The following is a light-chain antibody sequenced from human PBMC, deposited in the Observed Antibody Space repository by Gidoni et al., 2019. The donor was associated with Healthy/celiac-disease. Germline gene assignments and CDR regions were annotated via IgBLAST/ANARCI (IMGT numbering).Light chain of an antibody. CDR3: QVWDSSSSHVV. V-gene: IGLV3-21*04. CDR1: NIGSKS. J-gene: IGLJ2*01. Sequence: SYVLTQPPSVSGAPGKTARITCGGKNIGSKSVHWYQQKPGQAPVLVIYYDSARPSGIPERFSGSNSGHTATLTSSSVEAGDEAAYYCQVWDSSSSHVVFGGGTKLTVL. CDR2: YDS.